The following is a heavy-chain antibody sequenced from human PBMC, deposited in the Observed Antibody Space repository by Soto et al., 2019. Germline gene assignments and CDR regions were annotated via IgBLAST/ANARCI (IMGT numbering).Heavy chain of an antibody. Sequence: ASVKVSCKASGYTFTSYYMHWVRQAPGQGLESMGIINPSGGSTSYAQKFQGRVTMTRDTSTSTVYMELSSLRSEDTAVYYCASEVPSGYQKYYSYSMDVCGRGTTVT. CDR1: GYTFTSYY. J-gene: IGHJ6*02. V-gene: IGHV1-46*01. CDR3: ASEVPSGYQKYYSYSMDV. D-gene: IGHD3-22*01. CDR2: INPSGGST.